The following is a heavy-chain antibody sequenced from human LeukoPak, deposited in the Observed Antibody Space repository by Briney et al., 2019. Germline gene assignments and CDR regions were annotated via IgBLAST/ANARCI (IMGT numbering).Heavy chain of an antibody. J-gene: IGHJ4*02. Sequence: GGSLRLSCAASGFTFSSYWMHWVRQAPGKGLVWVSRINSDGSSTSYADSVKGRFTISRDNAENTLYLQMNSLRAEDTAVYYCASAQSGWSDYFDYWGQGTLVTVSS. CDR2: INSDGSST. D-gene: IGHD6-19*01. V-gene: IGHV3-74*01. CDR1: GFTFSSYW. CDR3: ASAQSGWSDYFDY.